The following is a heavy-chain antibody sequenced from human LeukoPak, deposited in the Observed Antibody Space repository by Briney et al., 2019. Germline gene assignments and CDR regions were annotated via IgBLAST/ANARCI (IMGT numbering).Heavy chain of an antibody. CDR3: ARDPDPYGSGGFDS. Sequence: SETLSLTCTVSGGSISSYYWSWIRQPAGKGLEWIGRIYTSGSTNYNPSLKSRATMSVDTSKNHFSLKLSSVTAADTAVYYCARDPDPYGSGGFDSWGQGTLVTVSS. J-gene: IGHJ4*02. D-gene: IGHD3-10*01. V-gene: IGHV4-4*07. CDR1: GGSISSYY. CDR2: IYTSGST.